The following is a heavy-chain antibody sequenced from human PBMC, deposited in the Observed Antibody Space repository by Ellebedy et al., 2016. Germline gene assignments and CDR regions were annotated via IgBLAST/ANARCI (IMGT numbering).Heavy chain of an antibody. J-gene: IGHJ3*01. Sequence: SETLSLXCAVYGGSFSGYYWSWIRQPPGKGLEWIGEINHSGSTNYNPSLKSRVTISVDTSKNQFSLKLTSVTAADTAVYYCARDLQRAVGSLDLWGPGTMVTVSS. D-gene: IGHD3-10*01. CDR1: GGSFSGYY. CDR3: ARDLQRAVGSLDL. V-gene: IGHV4-34*01. CDR2: INHSGST.